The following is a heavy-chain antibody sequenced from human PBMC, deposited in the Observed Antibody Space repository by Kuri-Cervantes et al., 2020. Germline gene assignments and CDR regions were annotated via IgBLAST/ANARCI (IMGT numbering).Heavy chain of an antibody. CDR1: GYTFISYG. J-gene: IGHJ6*02. V-gene: IGHV1-18*01. Sequence: ASVKVSCKASGYTFISYGISWVRQAPGQGLEWMGWVSPYNGDTYYAQKVQGRVTMTTDTSTSTAYMELSSLRSEDTAVYYCAREGLITGTTRPYYYYYYGMDVWGQGTTVTVSS. D-gene: IGHD1-20*01. CDR2: VSPYNGDT. CDR3: AREGLITGTTRPYYYYYYGMDV.